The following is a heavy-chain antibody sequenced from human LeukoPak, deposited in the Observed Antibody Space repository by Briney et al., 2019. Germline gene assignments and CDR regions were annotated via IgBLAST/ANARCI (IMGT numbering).Heavy chain of an antibody. CDR1: GFTFSSYS. V-gene: IGHV3-21*01. CDR3: ARGPIAARRLSVDV. Sequence: GGSLRLSCAASGFTFSSYSMNWVRQAPGKGLEWVSSISSSSSYIYYADSVKGRFTISRDNAKNSLYLQMNSLRAEDTAVYYCARGPIAARRLSVDVWGKGTKVTVSS. J-gene: IGHJ6*04. D-gene: IGHD6-6*01. CDR2: ISSSSSYI.